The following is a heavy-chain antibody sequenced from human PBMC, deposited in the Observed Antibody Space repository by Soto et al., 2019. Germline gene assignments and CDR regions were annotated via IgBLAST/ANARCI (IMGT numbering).Heavy chain of an antibody. Sequence: HPGGSLRLSCAASGFTFSSYAMSWVRQAPGKGLEWVSAISGSGGSTYYADSVKGRFTISRDNSKNTLYLQMNSLRAEDTAVYYCAKPLNTAMGQHDAFDIWGQGTMVTVSS. V-gene: IGHV3-23*01. CDR1: GFTFSSYA. CDR2: ISGSGGST. CDR3: AKPLNTAMGQHDAFDI. J-gene: IGHJ3*02. D-gene: IGHD5-18*01.